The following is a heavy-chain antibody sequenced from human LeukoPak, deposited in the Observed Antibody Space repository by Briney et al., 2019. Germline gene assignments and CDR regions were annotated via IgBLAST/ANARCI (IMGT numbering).Heavy chain of an antibody. CDR2: INSDGSST. V-gene: IGHV3-74*01. Sequence: GGSLRLSCAASGFTFSSYWMHWVRQAPGKGLVWVSRINSDGSSTSYADSVKGRFTISRDNAKNTLYLQMNSLRAEDTAVYYCARFHGDPRGGTYYYGMDVWGQGTTVTVS. D-gene: IGHD4-17*01. CDR1: GFTFSSYW. J-gene: IGHJ6*02. CDR3: ARFHGDPRGGTYYYGMDV.